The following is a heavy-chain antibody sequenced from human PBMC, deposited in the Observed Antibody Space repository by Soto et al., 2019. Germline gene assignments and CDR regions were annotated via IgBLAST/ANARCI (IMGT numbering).Heavy chain of an antibody. CDR2: IWYDGSNK. Sequence: PGGSLRLSCAASGFTFSSYGMHWVRQAPGKGLEWVAVIWYDGSNKYYADSVKGRFTISRDNSKNTLYLQMNSLRAEDTAVYYCARDPLAVAGRGGAFDIWGQGTMVTV. J-gene: IGHJ3*02. D-gene: IGHD6-19*01. CDR1: GFTFSSYG. V-gene: IGHV3-33*01. CDR3: ARDPLAVAGRGGAFDI.